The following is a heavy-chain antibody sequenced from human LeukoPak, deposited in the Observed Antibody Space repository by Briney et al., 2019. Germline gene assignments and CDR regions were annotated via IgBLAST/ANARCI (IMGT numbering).Heavy chain of an antibody. CDR2: IRYDGSNE. D-gene: IGHD4-11*01. V-gene: IGHV3-30*02. J-gene: IGHJ4*02. CDR3: ARERGYGNYGDY. Sequence: GGSLRLSCAASGFTFSSYGMHWVRQAPGKGLEWVSFIRYDGSNEYYADSVRGRFTISRDNSKNTLYLQMNSLRAEDTAVYYCARERGYGNYGDYWGQGTLVTVSS. CDR1: GFTFSSYG.